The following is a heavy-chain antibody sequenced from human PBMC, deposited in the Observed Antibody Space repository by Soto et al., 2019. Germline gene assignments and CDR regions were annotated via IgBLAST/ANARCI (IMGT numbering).Heavy chain of an antibody. J-gene: IGHJ4*02. CDR1: GYTFTSYY. Sequence: ASVKVSCKASGYTFTSYYMHWVRQAPGQGLEWMGIINPSGGSTSYAQKFQGRVTMTRDTSTSTVYMELSSLRSEDTAVYYCARAGIAVAGRARFDYWGQGTLVTV. D-gene: IGHD6-19*01. CDR3: ARAGIAVAGRARFDY. CDR2: INPSGGST. V-gene: IGHV1-46*01.